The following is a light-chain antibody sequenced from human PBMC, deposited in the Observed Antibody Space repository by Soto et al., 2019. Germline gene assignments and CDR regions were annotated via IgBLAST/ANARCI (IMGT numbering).Light chain of an antibody. CDR2: GAS. CDR1: QSVSNN. CDR3: QQYNNWPLT. J-gene: IGKJ4*01. V-gene: IGKV3-15*01. Sequence: EIVLTQSPGTLSLSPGARAPLSCRASQSVSNNYLAWYQQKPGQAPRLLIYGASTRATGMPARFSGSGSGTEFTLTISSLQSEDFAVYYCQQYNNWPLTFGGGTKVDI.